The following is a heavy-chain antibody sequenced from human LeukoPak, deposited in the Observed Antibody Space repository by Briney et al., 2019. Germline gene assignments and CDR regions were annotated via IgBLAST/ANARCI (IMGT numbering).Heavy chain of an antibody. V-gene: IGHV3-30-3*01. Sequence: GRSLRLSCAASGFTFSSYAMHWVRQAPGKGLEWVAVISYDGSNKYYADSVKGRFTISRDNSKNTLYLQMDSLRAEDTAVYYCARDVCSSTSCYLGRFDYWGQGTLVTVSS. CDR1: GFTFSSYA. CDR2: ISYDGSNK. CDR3: ARDVCSSTSCYLGRFDY. D-gene: IGHD2-2*01. J-gene: IGHJ4*02.